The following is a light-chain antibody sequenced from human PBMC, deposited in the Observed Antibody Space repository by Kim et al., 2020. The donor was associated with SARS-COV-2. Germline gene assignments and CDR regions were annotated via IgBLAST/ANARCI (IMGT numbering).Light chain of an antibody. J-gene: IGLJ7*01. CDR2: GNN. V-gene: IGLV1-40*01. CDR3: QSYDSRLSGMV. Sequence: QSVLTQTPSVSGAPGQRVTISCTGTSSNLEAGYDVHWYQQFPGTAPTLLIFGNNNRTSGVPGRFSGSRSGTSATLTITGLQSEDEADYYCQSYDSRLSGMVFGGGTQLTVL. CDR1: SSNLEAGYD.